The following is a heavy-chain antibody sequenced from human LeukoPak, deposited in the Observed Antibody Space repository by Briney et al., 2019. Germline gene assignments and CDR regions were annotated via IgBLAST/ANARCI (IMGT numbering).Heavy chain of an antibody. CDR1: GFTFTTYS. Sequence: GGSLRLSCAASGFTFTTYSMSWVRQAPGKGLEWVANIKKDGSDKYYVDSVKGRFTISRDNAKNSLYLQMNTLRAEDTAVYYCVRDPYNWNDGGYGMDVWGKGTTVTVYS. J-gene: IGHJ6*04. D-gene: IGHD1-1*01. V-gene: IGHV3-7*03. CDR2: IKKDGSDK. CDR3: VRDPYNWNDGGYGMDV.